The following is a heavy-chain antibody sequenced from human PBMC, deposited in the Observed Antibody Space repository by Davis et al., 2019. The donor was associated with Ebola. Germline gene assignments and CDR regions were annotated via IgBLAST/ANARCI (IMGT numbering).Heavy chain of an antibody. Sequence: MPSETLSLTCTVSGGSISSHYWSWIRQPPGKGLEWIGSIYYSGNTNSNPSLKSRVTISVDTSKNQFSLKLSSVTAADTAVYYCAGAGYSSGWNFDYWGQGTLVTVSS. J-gene: IGHJ4*02. D-gene: IGHD6-19*01. CDR2: IYYSGNT. V-gene: IGHV4-59*11. CDR3: AGAGYSSGWNFDY. CDR1: GGSISSHY.